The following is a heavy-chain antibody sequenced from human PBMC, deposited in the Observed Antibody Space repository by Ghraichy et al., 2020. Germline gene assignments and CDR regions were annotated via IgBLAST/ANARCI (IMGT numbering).Heavy chain of an antibody. D-gene: IGHD3-16*01. V-gene: IGHV3-7*01. CDR2: IKQDGSET. J-gene: IGHJ4*02. CDR1: GFTFSNYW. Sequence: GESLNISCAASGFTFSNYWMSWVRQAPGKGLEWVANIKQDGSETYYVDSVKDRFTLSRDNAKNSLYLQMSNLRAEDTAVYYCADVWGLHNWGQGTLVTVSS. CDR3: ADVWGLHN.